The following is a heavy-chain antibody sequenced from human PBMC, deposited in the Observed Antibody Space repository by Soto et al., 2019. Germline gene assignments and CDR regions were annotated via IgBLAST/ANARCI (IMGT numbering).Heavy chain of an antibody. CDR1: GFTFSSYD. J-gene: IGHJ6*02. Sequence: PGGSLRLSCAASGFTFSSYDMHWVRQATGKGLEWVSAIGTAGDTCYPGSVKGRFTISRENAKNSLYLQMNSLRAEDTAVYYCARLPRSGWYSGYYGMDVWGQGTTVTVSS. CDR2: IGTAGDT. V-gene: IGHV3-13*01. CDR3: ARLPRSGWYSGYYGMDV. D-gene: IGHD6-19*01.